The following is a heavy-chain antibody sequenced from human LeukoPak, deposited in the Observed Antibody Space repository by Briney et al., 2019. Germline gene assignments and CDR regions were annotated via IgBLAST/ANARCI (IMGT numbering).Heavy chain of an antibody. CDR2: IIPNLGTT. Sequence: SVKVSCKASGGTSNSHAISWVRQAPGQGLEWMGRIIPNLGTTNRAQNFQDRVTLTADKSTNTAYMELTSLTSDDTAVYATTNDGGGYQWGDFFDFWGQGTLVTVSS. V-gene: IGHV1-69*04. CDR1: GGTSNSHA. CDR3: TNDGGGYQWGDFFDF. D-gene: IGHD3-22*01. J-gene: IGHJ4*02.